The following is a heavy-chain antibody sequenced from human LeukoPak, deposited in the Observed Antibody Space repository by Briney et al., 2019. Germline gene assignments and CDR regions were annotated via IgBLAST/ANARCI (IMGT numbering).Heavy chain of an antibody. V-gene: IGHV4-31*03. CDR3: ARGGARAYTATGFDY. Sequence: SETLSLTCTVSGDSISSSGYSWSWIRHHPGEGLEGIGCTFYNGNTYFDSSLKSRVTMSVHTSKNQFFLRLTSVTAADTAVYNCARGGARAYTATGFDYCGQGMLFTVSS. CDR1: GDSISSSGYS. CDR2: TFYNGNT. D-gene: IGHD1-26*01. J-gene: IGHJ4*02.